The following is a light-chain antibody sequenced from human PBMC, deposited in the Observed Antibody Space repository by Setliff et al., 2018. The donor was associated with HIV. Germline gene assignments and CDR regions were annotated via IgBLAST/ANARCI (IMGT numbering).Light chain of an antibody. J-gene: IGLJ1*01. V-gene: IGLV2-14*03. CDR3: ASHRDTNTLEV. CDR1: NSDIGSHDY. Sequence: QSVLTQPASVSGSPGQSITISCRGTNSDIGSHDYVSWYQQHPGKAPKLIIFSVTYRPSGVSDRFSGSKSGNTASLTISGLQPEDEADYYCASHRDTNTLEVFGTGTKV. CDR2: SVT.